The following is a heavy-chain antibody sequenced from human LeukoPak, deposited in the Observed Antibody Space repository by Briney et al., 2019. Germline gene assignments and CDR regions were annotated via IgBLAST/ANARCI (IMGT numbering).Heavy chain of an antibody. CDR2: ISSSSSTI. Sequence: GGSLRLSCAASGFTFSDYEMNWVRQAPGKGLEWVSYISSSSSTIYYADSVKGRFTISRDNTKNSLYLQMNSLRAEDTAVYYCARYSGSPHWYFDYWGQGTLVTVSS. CDR1: GFTFSDYE. J-gene: IGHJ4*02. V-gene: IGHV3-48*03. CDR3: ARYSGSPHWYFDY. D-gene: IGHD1-26*01.